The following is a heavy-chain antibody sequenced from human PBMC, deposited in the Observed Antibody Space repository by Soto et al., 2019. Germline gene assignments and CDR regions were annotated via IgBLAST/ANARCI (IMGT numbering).Heavy chain of an antibody. CDR3: ARSRTPLDSSRYYFDY. D-gene: IGHD3-22*01. Sequence: SVKVSCKASGGTFSSYAISWVRQAPGQGLEWMGGIIPIFGTANYAQKFQGRVTITADESTSTAYMELSSLRSEDTAVYYCARSRTPLDSSRYYFDYWGQGTLVTVSS. J-gene: IGHJ4*02. CDR1: GGTFSSYA. V-gene: IGHV1-69*13. CDR2: IIPIFGTA.